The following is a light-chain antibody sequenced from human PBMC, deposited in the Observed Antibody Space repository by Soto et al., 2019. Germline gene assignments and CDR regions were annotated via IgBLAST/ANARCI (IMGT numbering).Light chain of an antibody. CDR3: QRYGDSPPNT. CDR2: AAS. V-gene: IGKV3-20*01. Sequence: EIVLTQSPGTLSLSPGESATLSCRASQSVNSRFLAWYQHKPGQAPRLLIYAASIRATGIPDRFSGSASGTDFFTLTISRLEPEDFAVYYCQRYGDSPPNTFGQGTKLEIK. J-gene: IGKJ2*01. CDR1: QSVNSRF.